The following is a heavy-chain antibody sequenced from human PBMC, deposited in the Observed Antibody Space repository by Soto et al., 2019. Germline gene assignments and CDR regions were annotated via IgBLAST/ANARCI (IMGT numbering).Heavy chain of an antibody. Sequence: QVQLQESGPGLVKPSQTLSLTCTVSRGSVSSGGYYWSWIRQHPGKGLEWIGYIYYNGITDYNPYLKSRLIISVDTSKNQFSLILSSVTAADTAVYYCARARFYGSERTVFDFWGQGTLVTVSS. V-gene: IGHV4-31*03. CDR1: RGSVSSGGYY. CDR2: IYYNGIT. J-gene: IGHJ4*02. D-gene: IGHD3-10*01. CDR3: ARARFYGSERTVFDF.